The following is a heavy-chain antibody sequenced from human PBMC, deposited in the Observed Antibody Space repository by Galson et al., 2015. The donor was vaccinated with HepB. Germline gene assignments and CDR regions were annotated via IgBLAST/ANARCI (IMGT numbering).Heavy chain of an antibody. V-gene: IGHV1-69*04. Sequence: SVKVSCKASGGTFSSYAISWVRQAPGQGLEWMGRIIPILGIANYAQKFQGRVTITADKSTSTAYMELSSLRSEDTAVYYCARDGVGFGAGSDYWGQGTLVTVSS. D-gene: IGHD3-10*01. CDR3: ARDGVGFGAGSDY. CDR1: GGTFSSYA. J-gene: IGHJ4*02. CDR2: IIPILGIA.